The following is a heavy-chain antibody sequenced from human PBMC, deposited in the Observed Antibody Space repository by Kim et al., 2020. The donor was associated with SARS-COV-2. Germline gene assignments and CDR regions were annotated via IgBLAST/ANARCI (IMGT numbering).Heavy chain of an antibody. Sequence: SETLSLTCTVSGGSISSSSYYWGWIRQPPGKGLEWIGSIYYSGSTYYNPSLKSRVTLSVDTSKNQFSLKLSSVTAADTAVYYCARLVVDIVATTRIDYWGQRTLVTAST. CDR1: GGSISSSSYY. CDR3: ARLVVDIVATTRIDY. J-gene: IGHJ4*02. V-gene: IGHV4-39*01. CDR2: IYYSGST. D-gene: IGHD5-12*01.